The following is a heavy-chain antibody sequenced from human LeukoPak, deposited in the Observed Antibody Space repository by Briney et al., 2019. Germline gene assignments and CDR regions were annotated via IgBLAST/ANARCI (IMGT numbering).Heavy chain of an antibody. CDR3: AREESGDCFDY. V-gene: IGHV1-46*01. CDR2: INPSGGST. D-gene: IGHD3-10*01. CDR1: GYTFTSYY. J-gene: IGHJ4*02. Sequence: ASVKVSCKASGYTFTSYYMHWVRQAPGQGLEWMGIINPSGGSTSYAQKFQGRVTTTRDTSTSTVYMELSSLRSEDTAVYYCAREESGDCFDYWGQGTLVTVSS.